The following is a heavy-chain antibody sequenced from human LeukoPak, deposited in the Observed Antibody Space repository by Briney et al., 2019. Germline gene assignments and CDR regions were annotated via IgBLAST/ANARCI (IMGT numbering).Heavy chain of an antibody. CDR3: ARVSGMDY. CDR1: GFSLSSYE. CDR2: ISGSGTTI. J-gene: IGHJ4*02. Sequence: PGGSLTLSCAASGFSLSSYEMNWVRQAPGKGLEWVSYISGSGTTIYYADSVKGRFTISRDNAKNSLYLQMNSLRAEDTAVYYCARVSGMDYWGQGTLVTVSS. V-gene: IGHV3-48*03.